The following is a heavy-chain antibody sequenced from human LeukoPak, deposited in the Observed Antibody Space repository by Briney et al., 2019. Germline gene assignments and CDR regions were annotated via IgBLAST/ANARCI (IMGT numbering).Heavy chain of an antibody. J-gene: IGHJ1*01. D-gene: IGHD2-15*01. CDR1: GYTFTGYY. Sequence: ASVKVSCKASGYTFTGYYMHWVRQAPGQGLEWMGRINPNSGGTNYAQTFQGRVTMTRDTSISTAYMELSRLRSDDTAVYYCARGLRGWPFQHWGQGTLVTVSS. CDR3: ARGLRGWPFQH. V-gene: IGHV1-2*06. CDR2: INPNSGGT.